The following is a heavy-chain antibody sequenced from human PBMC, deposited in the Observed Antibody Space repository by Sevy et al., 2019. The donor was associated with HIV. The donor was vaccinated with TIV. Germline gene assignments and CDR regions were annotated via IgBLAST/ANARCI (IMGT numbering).Heavy chain of an antibody. CDR1: GYTLPSYG. CDR2: ISAYNGNT. D-gene: IGHD1-26*01. Sequence: ASVKVSCKASGYTLPSYGISWVRQAPGQGLEWMGWISAYNGNTNYAQKLQGRVTMTTDTSTSTASMERRSLRSDDTAVYYCARDQDSGSYKPAYYYYDGMDDWGQGTTVTVSS. V-gene: IGHV1-18*01. CDR3: ARDQDSGSYKPAYYYYDGMDD. J-gene: IGHJ6*02.